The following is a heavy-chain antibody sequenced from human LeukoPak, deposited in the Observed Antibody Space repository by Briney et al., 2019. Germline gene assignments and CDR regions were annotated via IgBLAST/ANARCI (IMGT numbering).Heavy chain of an antibody. J-gene: IGHJ4*02. D-gene: IGHD6-13*01. Sequence: SGGSLRLSFAASGFTFSSYGMHWVRQAPGKGLEWVAFIRYDGSNKYYADSVKGRFTISRDNPKNTLYLQMNSLRAEDTAVYYCAKDGVSTFDYWGQGTLVTVSS. CDR3: AKDGVSTFDY. V-gene: IGHV3-30*02. CDR1: GFTFSSYG. CDR2: IRYDGSNK.